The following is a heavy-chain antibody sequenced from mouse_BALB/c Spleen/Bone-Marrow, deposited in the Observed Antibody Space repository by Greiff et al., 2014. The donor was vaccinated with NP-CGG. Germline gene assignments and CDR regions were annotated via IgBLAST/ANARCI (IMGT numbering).Heavy chain of an antibody. Sequence: VQVVESGAELARPGASVKLSCKASGYTFTSYWMQWVKQRPGQGLEWIGAIYPGDGDTRYTQKFKGKATLTADKSSSTAYMQLSSLASEDSVVYYCARGRNYFGGSYYFDSWGQGTTLTVSS. CDR2: IYPGDGDT. D-gene: IGHD1-1*01. CDR1: GYTFTSYW. V-gene: IGHV1-87*01. J-gene: IGHJ2*01. CDR3: ARGRNYFGGSYYFDS.